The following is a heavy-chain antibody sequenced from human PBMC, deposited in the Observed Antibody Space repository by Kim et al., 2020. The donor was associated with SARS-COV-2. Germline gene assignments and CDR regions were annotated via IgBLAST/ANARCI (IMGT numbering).Heavy chain of an antibody. D-gene: IGHD3-16*01. Sequence: GGSLRLSCAASGFTFNTYAMSWVRQAPGKGLEWVSTVGSGFNTYYADSVKGRFIVSRDNSKNTLYLQMNSLGADDTAVYYCAGGGGNWFDPWGQGTLVTV. CDR3: AGGGGNWFDP. V-gene: IGHV3-23*01. CDR2: VGSGFNT. CDR1: GFTFNTYA. J-gene: IGHJ5*02.